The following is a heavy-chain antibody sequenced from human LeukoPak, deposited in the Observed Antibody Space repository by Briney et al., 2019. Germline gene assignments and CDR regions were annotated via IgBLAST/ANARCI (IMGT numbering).Heavy chain of an antibody. D-gene: IGHD2-21*01. CDR3: ARFGIRLRAYYFFDY. Sequence: GGSLRLSCAASGFALSSHWMSWVRQAPGKGLEWVANIKQDGSEKYYVDSVKGRFTISRDNAKNSLYLQMNSLRAEDTAVYYCARFGIRLRAYYFFDYWGQGTLVTVSS. J-gene: IGHJ4*02. CDR2: IKQDGSEK. CDR1: GFALSSHW. V-gene: IGHV3-7*01.